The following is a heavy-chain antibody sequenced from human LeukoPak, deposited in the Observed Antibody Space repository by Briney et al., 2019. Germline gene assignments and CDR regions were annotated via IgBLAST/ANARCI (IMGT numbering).Heavy chain of an antibody. J-gene: IGHJ4*02. CDR2: FHYSGST. V-gene: IGHV4-59*08. D-gene: IGHD2-15*01. CDR1: GASVSNYY. Sequence: SETLSLTCRVSGASVSNYYWSWIRQSPGKGLEWIGFFHYSGSTDYNPSLNSRVTTSIDTSMNQLSLTLVSVTAADTAVYFCARHHDGGPKLRLDFWGLGVLVTVSS. CDR3: ARHHDGGPKLRLDF.